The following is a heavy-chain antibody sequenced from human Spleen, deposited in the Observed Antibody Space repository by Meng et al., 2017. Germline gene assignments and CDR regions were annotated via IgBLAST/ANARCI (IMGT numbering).Heavy chain of an antibody. Sequence: GESLKISCAASGFTFSSYAMDWVRQAPGKGLEWVAVISYDGNNKYYADSVKGRFTISRDNSKNTLYVQMNNLRAEDTAVYYCARGQGWSYYAMDVWGQGTTVTVSS. CDR3: ARGQGWSYYAMDV. CDR2: ISYDGNNK. V-gene: IGHV3-30*04. CDR1: GFTFSSYA. J-gene: IGHJ6*02. D-gene: IGHD2-15*01.